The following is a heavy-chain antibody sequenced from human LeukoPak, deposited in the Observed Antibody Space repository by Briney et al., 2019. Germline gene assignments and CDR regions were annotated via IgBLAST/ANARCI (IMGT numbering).Heavy chain of an antibody. CDR1: GFTFSSYS. CDR3: ARDLIYCSSTSCQPYGMDV. J-gene: IGHJ6*02. D-gene: IGHD2-2*01. CDR2: ISSSSSYI. Sequence: GGSLRLSCAASGFTFSSYSMNWVRQAPGKGLEWVSSISSSSSYIYYADSVKGRFTISRDNAKSSLYLQMNSLRAEDTAVYYCARDLIYCSSTSCQPYGMDVWGRGTTVTVSS. V-gene: IGHV3-21*01.